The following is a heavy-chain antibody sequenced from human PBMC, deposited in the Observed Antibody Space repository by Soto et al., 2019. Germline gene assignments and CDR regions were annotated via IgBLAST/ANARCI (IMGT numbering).Heavy chain of an antibody. CDR1: GLTLSNYV. D-gene: IGHD3-22*01. Sequence: PGGSLRLSCVASGLTLSNYVMTWVRQAPGEGLEWVSSITGSGGSINYADSLKGRFIISRDTSENTLSLRMSRLRAEDTAVYYCAKSPARNTYYYHSSGQCPHGYFYGMDVWGQGTTVTVSS. CDR2: ITGSGGSI. J-gene: IGHJ6*02. CDR3: AKSPARNTYYYHSSGQCPHGYFYGMDV. V-gene: IGHV3-23*01.